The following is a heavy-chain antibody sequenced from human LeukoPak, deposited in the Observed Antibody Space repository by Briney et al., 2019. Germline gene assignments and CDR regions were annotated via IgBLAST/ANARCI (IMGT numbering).Heavy chain of an antibody. D-gene: IGHD4-11*01. J-gene: IGHJ4*02. CDR3: AKDGNIEGGWATTFDY. V-gene: IGHV3-53*01. Sequence: GGSLRLSCAASGFTVSSNYMSWVRQAPGKGLEWVSVIYSGGSTYYADSVKGRFTISRDNSKNTLYLQMNSLRAEDTAVYYCAKDGNIEGGWATTFDYWGQGTLVTVSS. CDR2: IYSGGST. CDR1: GFTVSSNY.